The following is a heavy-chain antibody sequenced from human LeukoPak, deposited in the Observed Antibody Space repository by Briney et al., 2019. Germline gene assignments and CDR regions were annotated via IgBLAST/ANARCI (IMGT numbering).Heavy chain of an antibody. CDR2: ITNGGSTI. J-gene: IGHJ6*02. Sequence: GGSLRLSCAASGFTFSDYNMNWVRQAPGKGLEWVSYITNGGSTIHHADSVKGQFTISRDNAKKTLYLQMNSLRAEDTAVYYCARSIGLTGGGVDVWGQGTTVTVSS. D-gene: IGHD3-9*01. CDR3: ARSIGLTGGGVDV. V-gene: IGHV3-11*01. CDR1: GFTFSDYN.